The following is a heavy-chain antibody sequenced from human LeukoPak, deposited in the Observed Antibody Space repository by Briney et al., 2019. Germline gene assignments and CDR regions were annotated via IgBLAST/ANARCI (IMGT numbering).Heavy chain of an antibody. CDR1: GGSISSDY. CDR3: ARAVGLGWFDP. Sequence: SETLSLTCTVSGGSISSDYWSWIRQPPGKGLEWIGYFQYSGSTNYNPSLKSRVTISVDTSKNQFSLKMSSVTAADTAVYYCARAVGLGWFDPWGQGTLVTVSS. D-gene: IGHD1-26*01. V-gene: IGHV4-59*01. CDR2: FQYSGST. J-gene: IGHJ5*02.